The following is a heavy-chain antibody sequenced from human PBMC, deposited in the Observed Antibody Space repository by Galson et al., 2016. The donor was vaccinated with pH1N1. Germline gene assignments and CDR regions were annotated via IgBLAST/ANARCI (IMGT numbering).Heavy chain of an antibody. CDR1: GGSISSHY. J-gene: IGHJ4*02. Sequence: SETLSLTCTVSGGSISSHYWGWIRQSPGKGLEWIGYIHYSGSNNYNPSLKSRVTMSVDTSKNQFSLKLRSVTAADTALYYCASPGLGEGIEVSDSEGLFDYWGQGTKVTVSS. CDR3: ASPGLGEGIEVSDSEGLFDY. V-gene: IGHV4-59*11. D-gene: IGHD6-19*01. CDR2: IHYSGSN.